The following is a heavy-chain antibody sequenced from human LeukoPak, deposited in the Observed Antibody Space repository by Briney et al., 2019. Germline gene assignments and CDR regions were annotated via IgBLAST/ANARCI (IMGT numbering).Heavy chain of an antibody. D-gene: IGHD1-1*01. V-gene: IGHV4-39*01. CDR1: GGSISSSIHY. CDR3: ARHGQHVEHSDY. J-gene: IGHJ4*02. Sequence: SETLSLTCTVSGGSISSSIHYWGWVRQSPRKGLEWIGTIHYSGNTYYNPSLRSRLTISLDTSNNQFSLKLTSVTAADTAVYYCARHGQHVEHSDYWGQGTLVTVSS. CDR2: IHYSGNT.